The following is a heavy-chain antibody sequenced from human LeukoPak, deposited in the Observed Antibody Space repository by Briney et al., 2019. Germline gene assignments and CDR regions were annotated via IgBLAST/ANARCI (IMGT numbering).Heavy chain of an antibody. D-gene: IGHD2-15*01. Sequence: TGGSLRLSCAASGFTFGSYAMHWVRQAPGKGLEWVAVISYDGSNKYYADSVKGRFTISRDNSKNTLYLQMNSLRAEDTAVYYCARDSLKYCSGGSCYSFDYWGQGTLVTVSS. CDR2: ISYDGSNK. CDR1: GFTFGSYA. J-gene: IGHJ4*02. CDR3: ARDSLKYCSGGSCYSFDY. V-gene: IGHV3-30*04.